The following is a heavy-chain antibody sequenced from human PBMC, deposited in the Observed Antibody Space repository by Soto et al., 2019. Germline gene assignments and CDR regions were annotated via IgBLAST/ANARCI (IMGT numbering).Heavy chain of an antibody. V-gene: IGHV4-4*02. D-gene: IGHD6-6*01. J-gene: IGHJ4*02. CDR3: ASVGTSSSSFWDY. Sequence: KASETLSLTCAVSGGSISSSNWWSWVRQPPGKGLEWIGEIYHSGSTNYNPSLKSRVTISVDKSKNQFSLKLSSVTAADTAVYYCASVGTSSSSFWDYWGQGTLVTVSS. CDR2: IYHSGST. CDR1: GGSISSSNW.